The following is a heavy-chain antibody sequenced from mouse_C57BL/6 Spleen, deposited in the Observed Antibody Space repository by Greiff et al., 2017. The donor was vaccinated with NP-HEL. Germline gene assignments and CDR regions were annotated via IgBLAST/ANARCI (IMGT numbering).Heavy chain of an antibody. CDR2: INPNNGGT. J-gene: IGHJ3*01. CDR3: AGDEGYYFFAN. CDR1: GYTFTDYY. D-gene: IGHD2-3*01. V-gene: IGHV1-26*01. Sequence: VQLQQSGPELVKPGASVKISCKASGYTFTDYYMNWVKQSHGKSLEWIGDINPNNGGTSYNQKFKGKATLTVDKSSSTAYMELRSLTSEDSAVYYWAGDEGYYFFANWGQGTLVTVSA.